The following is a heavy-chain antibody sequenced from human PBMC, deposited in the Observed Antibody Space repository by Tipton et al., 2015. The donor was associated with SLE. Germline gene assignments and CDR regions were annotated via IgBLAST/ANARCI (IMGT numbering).Heavy chain of an antibody. Sequence: SLRLSCAASGFTVSSNYMSWVRQAPGKGLEWASVIYSRGDTYYADSVKGRFTISRDNSKNTLYLQMNSLRAEDTAVYYCARVLIAVYGMDVWGQGTTVTVSS. CDR2: IYSRGDT. CDR3: ARVLIAVYGMDV. CDR1: GFTVSSNY. V-gene: IGHV3-66*03. J-gene: IGHJ6*02.